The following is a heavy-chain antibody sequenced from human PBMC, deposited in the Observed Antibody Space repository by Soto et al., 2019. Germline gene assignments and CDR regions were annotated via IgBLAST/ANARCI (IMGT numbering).Heavy chain of an antibody. D-gene: IGHD2-2*02. V-gene: IGHV3-23*01. CDR3: AIDYFSARHTFLYDF. J-gene: IGHJ4*02. CDR1: EFSVSNYA. CDR2: ISGGGGGT. Sequence: GGSLKLSCAASEFSVSNYAMTWVLESPGKGLEWVSGISGGGGGTYYADSVKGRFIISRDHSKNKVYLQMNSLRAEDTAFYYCAIDYFSARHTFLYDFWGQGSLV.